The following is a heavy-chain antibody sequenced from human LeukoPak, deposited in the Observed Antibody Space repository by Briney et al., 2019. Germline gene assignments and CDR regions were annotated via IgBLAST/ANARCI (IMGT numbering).Heavy chain of an antibody. D-gene: IGHD6-13*01. CDR3: AREEQQLGYDY. CDR1: GGSISSGGYS. Sequence: SGTLSLTCAVSGGSISSGGYSWSWIRQPPGKGLEWIGYIYHSGSTYYNPSLKSRVTISVDRSKNQFSLKLSSVTAADTAVYYCAREEQQLGYDYWGQGTLVTVSS. J-gene: IGHJ4*02. V-gene: IGHV4-30-2*01. CDR2: IYHSGST.